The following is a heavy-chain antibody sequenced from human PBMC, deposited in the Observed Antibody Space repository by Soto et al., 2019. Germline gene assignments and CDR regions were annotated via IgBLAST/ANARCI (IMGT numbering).Heavy chain of an antibody. CDR1: GYTFTSYG. V-gene: IGHV1-18*04. D-gene: IGHD3-10*01. CDR3: ARAGKYYYGSGSPYYYGMDV. J-gene: IGHJ6*02. Sequence: QVQLVQSGAEVKKPGASVKVSCKASGYTFTSYGVSWVRQAPGQGLEWMGWISGYNGNTNYAQKLQGRVTMTTDTSTRTAYMELRSLRSDDTAVYYCARAGKYYYGSGSPYYYGMDVWGQGFTVTVSS. CDR2: ISGYNGNT.